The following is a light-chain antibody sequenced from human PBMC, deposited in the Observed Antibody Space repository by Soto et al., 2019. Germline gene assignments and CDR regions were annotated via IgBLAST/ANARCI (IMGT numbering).Light chain of an antibody. Sequence: QSALTQPASVSGSPGQSITISCTGTSRDVGGYNYVSWYQQHPGKAPKIMIYEVSNRPSGVSNRFSGSKSGNTASLTISGLQAEDEADYYCSSYTSISIDYVFGTRTNVTVL. V-gene: IGLV2-14*01. CDR3: SSYTSISIDYV. CDR2: EVS. J-gene: IGLJ1*01. CDR1: SRDVGGYNY.